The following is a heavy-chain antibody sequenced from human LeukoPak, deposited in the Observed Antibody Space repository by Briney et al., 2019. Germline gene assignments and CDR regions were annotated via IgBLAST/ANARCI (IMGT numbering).Heavy chain of an antibody. J-gene: IGHJ4*02. D-gene: IGHD4-17*01. CDR2: INHSGYT. V-gene: IGHV4-34*01. Sequence: PSETLSLTCGVSGVSFDDYYWSWVRQSPGKGLEWLGEINHSGYTNDSPSLKSRVTLSIDTSRKQFSLKLRSVTVADAGIYYCTRMTTGHDYWGQGTLVTVSS. CDR1: GVSFDDYY. CDR3: TRMTTGHDY.